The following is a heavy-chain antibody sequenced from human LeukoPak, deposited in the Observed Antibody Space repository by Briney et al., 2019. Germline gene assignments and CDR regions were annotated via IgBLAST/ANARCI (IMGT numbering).Heavy chain of an antibody. CDR3: ARDVGQFYYYYMDV. V-gene: IGHV3-53*01. CDR2: IYSGGST. CDR1: GFTVSSNY. J-gene: IGHJ6*03. D-gene: IGHD5-24*01. Sequence: GGSLRLSCAASGFTVSSNYMSWVRQAPGKGLEWVSVIYSGGSTYYADSVKGRFTISRDNSKNTLYLQMNSLRAEDTAVYYCARDVGQFYYYYMDVWGKGTTVTVSS.